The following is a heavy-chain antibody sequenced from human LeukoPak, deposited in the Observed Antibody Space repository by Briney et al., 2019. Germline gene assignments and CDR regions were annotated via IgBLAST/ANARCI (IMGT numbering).Heavy chain of an antibody. CDR3: ARKYDFWSGYYAFDI. Sequence: GSLRLSCAASGFTFSSYSMNWVRQAPGKGLEWIGYMSDSGSTNYNPFLKSRVITSVDTSKNHFSLKLSSVTAADTAVYYCARKYDFWSGYYAFDIWGQGTMVTVSA. J-gene: IGHJ3*02. CDR1: GFTFSSYS. CDR2: MSDSGST. D-gene: IGHD3-3*01. V-gene: IGHV4-59*01.